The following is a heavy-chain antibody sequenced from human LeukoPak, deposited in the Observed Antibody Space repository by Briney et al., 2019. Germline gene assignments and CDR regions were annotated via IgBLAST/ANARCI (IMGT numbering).Heavy chain of an antibody. CDR1: GGSISSYY. CDR2: IYYSGST. Sequence: SETLSLTCTVSGGSISSYYWSWIRQPPGKRLEWIGYIYYSGSTNYNPSLKSRVAISVDTSKNQFSLKLGSVTAADTAVYYCARRHWGPIDYWGQGTLVTVSS. V-gene: IGHV4-59*08. D-gene: IGHD7-27*01. CDR3: ARRHWGPIDY. J-gene: IGHJ4*02.